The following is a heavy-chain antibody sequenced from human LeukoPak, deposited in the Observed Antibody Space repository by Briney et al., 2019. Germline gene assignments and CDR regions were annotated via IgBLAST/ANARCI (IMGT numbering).Heavy chain of an antibody. CDR3: ARYTAMVAFHAHGFDI. Sequence: SETLSLTCAVYGGSFSGYYWSWLRQPPGKGLEWMGEINHSGSTNYNPSLKSRVTISVDTSKNQFSLRLRSVTAADTAVYYCARYTAMVAFHAHGFDIWGQGTMVTVSS. J-gene: IGHJ3*02. CDR2: INHSGST. CDR1: GGSFSGYY. V-gene: IGHV4-34*01. D-gene: IGHD5-18*01.